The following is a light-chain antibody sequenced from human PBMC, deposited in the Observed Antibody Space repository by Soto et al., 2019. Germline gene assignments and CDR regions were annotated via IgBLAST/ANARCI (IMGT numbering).Light chain of an antibody. V-gene: IGLV1-44*01. J-gene: IGLJ1*01. CDR1: NSNIGGNT. Sequence: QSVLTQPPSTSGTPGQRVTISCSGSNSNIGGNTVNWYQQLPGTAPKLLIYSSNQRPSGVPDRISGSKSGTSASLAISGLQFEDEADYYCATWDDSLNGYVFGTGTKVTVL. CDR2: SSN. CDR3: ATWDDSLNGYV.